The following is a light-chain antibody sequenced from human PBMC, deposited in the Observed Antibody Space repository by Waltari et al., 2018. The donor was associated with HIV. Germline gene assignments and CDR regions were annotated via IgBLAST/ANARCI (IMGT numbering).Light chain of an antibody. CDR2: GEN. J-gene: IGLJ3*02. CDR1: SVRSYY. Sequence: SSELAQDPAVSVALGQTVRITCQGDSVRSYYASWYQQKPGQAPVLVVYGENNRPSCIPDRFSGSSSGNTASLTIAGAQAEDEADYYCNSRDSSGHWFFGGGTKVTVL. V-gene: IGLV3-19*01. CDR3: NSRDSSGHWF.